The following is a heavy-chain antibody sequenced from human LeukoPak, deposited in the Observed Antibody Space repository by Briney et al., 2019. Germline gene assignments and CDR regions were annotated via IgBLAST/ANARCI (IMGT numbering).Heavy chain of an antibody. CDR1: GYTFTSYY. Sequence: ASVKVSCTASGYTFTSYYMHWVRQAPGQGLEWMGIINPSGGSTSYAQKFQGRVTMTRDTSTSTVYMELSSLRSEDTAVYYCARALGSGNAFDIWGQGTMVTVSS. CDR3: ARALGSGNAFDI. V-gene: IGHV1-46*01. CDR2: INPSGGST. J-gene: IGHJ3*02. D-gene: IGHD1-26*01.